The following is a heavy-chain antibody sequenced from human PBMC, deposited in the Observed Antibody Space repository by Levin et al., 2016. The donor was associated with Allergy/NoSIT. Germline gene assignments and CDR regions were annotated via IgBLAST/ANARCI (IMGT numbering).Heavy chain of an antibody. CDR3: AKGSNYYYYYYYGMDV. V-gene: IGHV3-23*01. CDR2: ISGSGGST. CDR1: GFTFSSYA. D-gene: IGHD3-10*01. Sequence: GESLKISCAASGFTFSSYALSWVRQAPGKGLEWVSVISGSGGSTYYADSVKGRFIISRDNSKNTLFLQMSSLRAEDTALYYCAKGSNYYYYYYYGMDVWGQGTTVTVSS. J-gene: IGHJ6*02.